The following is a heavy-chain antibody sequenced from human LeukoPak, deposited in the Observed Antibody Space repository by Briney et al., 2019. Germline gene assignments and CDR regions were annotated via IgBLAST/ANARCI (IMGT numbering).Heavy chain of an antibody. CDR3: AKGDCSSTSCYAPADY. CDR1: GFTFRSYA. D-gene: IGHD2-2*01. Sequence: GGSLRLSCAASGFTFRSYAMSWVRQAPGKGLEWVSAISGNGGGTYYADSVKGRFTISRDNSKNTLYLQMNSLRAEDTAVYYCAKGDCSSTSCYAPADYWGQGTQATVSS. V-gene: IGHV3-23*01. CDR2: ISGNGGGT. J-gene: IGHJ4*02.